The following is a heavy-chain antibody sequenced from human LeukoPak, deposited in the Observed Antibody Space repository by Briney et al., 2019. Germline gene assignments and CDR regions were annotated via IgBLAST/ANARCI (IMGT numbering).Heavy chain of an antibody. CDR3: TTGNWGPY. CDR2: IKRKTDAGTT. Sequence: GGSLRLSCAASGFTLSGYGMHWVRQAPGKGLEWVGRIKRKTDAGTTDYAAPVKGRFTISRDDSKNTLYLQMNSLKTEDTAVYYCTTGNWGPYWGQGTLVTVSS. J-gene: IGHJ4*02. D-gene: IGHD7-27*01. V-gene: IGHV3-15*07. CDR1: GFTLSGYG.